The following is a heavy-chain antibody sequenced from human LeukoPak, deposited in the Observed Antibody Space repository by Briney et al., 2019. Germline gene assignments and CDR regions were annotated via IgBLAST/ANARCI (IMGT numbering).Heavy chain of an antibody. D-gene: IGHD1-26*01. CDR2: INRDGSER. V-gene: IGHV3-7*01. CDR3: ARDLVGASHY. J-gene: IGHJ4*02. Sequence: QSSETLSLTCTVSGVSISGDYWSWVRQAPGKGLEWVANINRDGSERYYVDSVKGRFTITRDNARNSLYLEMNSLTVEGTGVYYCARDLVGASHYWGQGTLVTV. CDR1: GVSISGDY.